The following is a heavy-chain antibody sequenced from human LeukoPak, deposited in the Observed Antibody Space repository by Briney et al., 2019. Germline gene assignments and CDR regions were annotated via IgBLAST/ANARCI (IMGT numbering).Heavy chain of an antibody. CDR3: ARVYCSSTGCQYHFDY. J-gene: IGHJ4*02. D-gene: IGHD2-2*01. CDR1: GGSISSYY. V-gene: IGHV4-59*01. CDR2: IYYSGST. Sequence: SETLSLTCTVSGGSISSYYWSWIRQPPGKGLEWIGYIYYSGSTNYNPPLKSRVTISVDTSKNQFSLKLSSVTAADTAVYYCARVYCSSTGCQYHFDYWGQGTLVTVSS.